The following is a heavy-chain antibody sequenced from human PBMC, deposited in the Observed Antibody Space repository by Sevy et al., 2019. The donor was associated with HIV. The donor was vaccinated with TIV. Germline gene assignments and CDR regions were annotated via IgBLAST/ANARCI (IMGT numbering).Heavy chain of an antibody. D-gene: IGHD3-16*02. J-gene: IGHJ4*02. CDR1: GFTFSSYA. CDR3: AREVGEYYDYVWGSYRSSHYVDY. Sequence: GGSLRLSCAASGFTFSSYAMHWVRQAPGKGLEWVAVISYDGSNKYYADSVKGRFTISRDNSKNTLYLQMNSLRAEDTAVYYCAREVGEYYDYVWGSYRSSHYVDYWGQGTLVTVSS. V-gene: IGHV3-30-3*01. CDR2: ISYDGSNK.